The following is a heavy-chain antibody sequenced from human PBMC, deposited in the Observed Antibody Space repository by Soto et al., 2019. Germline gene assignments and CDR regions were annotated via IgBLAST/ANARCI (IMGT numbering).Heavy chain of an antibody. J-gene: IGHJ3*02. CDR2: ISYDGRNK. CDR3: AREGGYCSGGSCHSFGFDI. V-gene: IGHV3-30*04. CDR1: GFTFSSYA. D-gene: IGHD2-15*01. Sequence: QVQLVESGGGVVQPGRSLRLSCAASGFTFSSYAIHWVRQAPGKGLEWVAVISYDGRNKYYADSVKGRFTISRDNSKNTLYLQMNILRAEDTAVYYCAREGGYCSGGSCHSFGFDIWGQGTMVTVS.